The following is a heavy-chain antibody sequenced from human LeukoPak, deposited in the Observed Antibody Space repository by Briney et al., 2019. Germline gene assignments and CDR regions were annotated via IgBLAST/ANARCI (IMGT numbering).Heavy chain of an antibody. CDR1: GFTVTSNF. CDR3: AGRRADTCNFCIVY. V-gene: IGHV3-66*02. CDR2: MYERGDT. Sequence: PGGCLRLACPIYGFTVTSNFIGSVRQAPGRGMGWDSVMYERGDTSNADSGKGRFTLSRDPSKNTLFLQLTNVAAEDPAVSYGAGRRADTCNFCIVYWGQGTLVTVSS. D-gene: IGHD1-1*01. J-gene: IGHJ4*02.